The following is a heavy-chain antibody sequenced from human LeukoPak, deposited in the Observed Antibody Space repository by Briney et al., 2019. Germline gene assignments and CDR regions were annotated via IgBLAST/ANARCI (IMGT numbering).Heavy chain of an antibody. Sequence: GRSLRLSCAASGFTFSDYYMSWIRQAPGRGLEWVSYISSSGSTIYHADSVKGRFTISRDNAKNSLYLQMNSLRAEDTAVYYCARDGYCSGGSCYSGGTSPIDYWGQGTLVTVSS. V-gene: IGHV3-11*04. CDR2: ISSSGSTI. CDR1: GFTFSDYY. J-gene: IGHJ4*02. CDR3: ARDGYCSGGSCYSGGTSPIDY. D-gene: IGHD2-15*01.